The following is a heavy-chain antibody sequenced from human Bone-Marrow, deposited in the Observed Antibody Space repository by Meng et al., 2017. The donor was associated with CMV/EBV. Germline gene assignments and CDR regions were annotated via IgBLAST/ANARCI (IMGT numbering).Heavy chain of an antibody. Sequence: SCVASGFTFSGYTMNWVRQAPGKGLEWVSYISSNSDTIYYADSVRGRFTISRDNAKNSLYLQMSSLRAEDTAVYFCASNLPAADYWGQGTLVTVSS. CDR3: ASNLPAADY. CDR2: ISSNSDTI. CDR1: GFTFSGYT. V-gene: IGHV3-48*04. J-gene: IGHJ4*02. D-gene: IGHD2-2*01.